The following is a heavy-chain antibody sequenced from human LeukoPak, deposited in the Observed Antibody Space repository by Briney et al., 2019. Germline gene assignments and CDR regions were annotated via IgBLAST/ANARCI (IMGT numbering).Heavy chain of an antibody. CDR3: ARGYDYVWGSYRYDAFDI. Sequence: HPGGSLRLSCAASGFTFSSYWMSWVRQAPGKGLEWVANIKQDGSEKYYVDSVKGRFTISRDNAKNSLYLQMNSLRAEDTAVYYCARGYDYVWGSYRYDAFDIWGQGTMVTVSS. CDR1: GFTFSSYW. J-gene: IGHJ3*02. CDR2: IKQDGSEK. D-gene: IGHD3-16*02. V-gene: IGHV3-7*01.